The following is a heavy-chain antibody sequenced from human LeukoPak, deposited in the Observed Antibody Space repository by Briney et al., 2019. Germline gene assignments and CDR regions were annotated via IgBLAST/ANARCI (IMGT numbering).Heavy chain of an antibody. CDR2: INTNTGNP. CDR3: ARDLLTYTYYYDSSGYSFDY. J-gene: IGHJ4*02. Sequence: ASVKVSCKASGYTFTSYAMNWVRQAPGQGLEWMGWINTNTGNPTYAQGFTGRFVFSLDTSVSTAYLQISSLKAEDTAVYYCARDLLTYTYYYDSSGYSFDYWGQGTLVTVSS. CDR1: GYTFTSYA. V-gene: IGHV7-4-1*02. D-gene: IGHD3-22*01.